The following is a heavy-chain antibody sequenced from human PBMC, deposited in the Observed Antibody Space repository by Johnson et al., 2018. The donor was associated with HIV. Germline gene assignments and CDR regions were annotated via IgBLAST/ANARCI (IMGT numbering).Heavy chain of an antibody. CDR2: ISYDGSRK. V-gene: IGHV3-30*19. CDR1: GFTFRSYG. D-gene: IGHD3-3*01. J-gene: IGHJ3*02. CDR3: ARDQAIFGVVLASDAFDI. Sequence: QVQLVESGGGVVQPGGSLRLSCAASGFTFRSYGMHWVRQAPGKGLEWVAVISYDGSRKYYADSVNGRFTISRDNSRNTLYLQMNSLRAEDTAVFYCARDQAIFGVVLASDAFDIWGQGTMVTVSS.